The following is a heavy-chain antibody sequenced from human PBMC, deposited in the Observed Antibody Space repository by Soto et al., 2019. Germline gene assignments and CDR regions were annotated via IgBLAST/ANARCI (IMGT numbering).Heavy chain of an antibody. CDR1: GGSISSTSYF. Sequence: QLQLQESGPGLVTPSETLSLTCTVSGGSISSTSYFWAWVRQSPAKGLEWIGSINYRRTTFYIASMKSRAAISIATSKNQSSLRLNSMTAADTAVYYCARLVDCNNGNCNCDPWGQGTVVTVSS. CDR2: INYRRTT. J-gene: IGHJ5*02. V-gene: IGHV4-39*01. D-gene: IGHD2-21*02. CDR3: ARLVDCNNGNCNCDP.